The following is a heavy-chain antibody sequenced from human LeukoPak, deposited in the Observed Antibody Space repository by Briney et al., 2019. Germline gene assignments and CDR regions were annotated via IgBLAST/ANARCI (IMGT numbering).Heavy chain of an antibody. CDR1: GFTFSRFW. CDR2: ISGSGGST. Sequence: GGSLRLSCAASGFTFSRFWMHWVRQAPGKGLAWVSAISGSGGSTYYADSVKGRFTISRDNSKNTLYLQMNSLRAEDTAVYYCAKSRSGMVRDWGQGTLVTVSS. J-gene: IGHJ4*02. CDR3: AKSRSGMVRD. D-gene: IGHD3-10*01. V-gene: IGHV3-23*01.